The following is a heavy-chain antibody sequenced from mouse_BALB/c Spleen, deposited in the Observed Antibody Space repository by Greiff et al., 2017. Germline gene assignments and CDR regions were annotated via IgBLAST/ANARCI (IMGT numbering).Heavy chain of an antibody. CDR3: TRYPYYYGSSYRYFDV. V-gene: IGHV1S81*02. CDR1: GYTFTSYY. D-gene: IGHD1-1*01. Sequence: VQLQQSGAELVKPGASVKLSCKASGYTFTSYYMYWVKQRPGQGLEWIGEINPSNGGTNFNEKFKSKATLTVDKSSSTAYMQLSSLTSEDSAVYYCTRYPYYYGSSYRYFDVWGAGTTVTVSS. J-gene: IGHJ1*01. CDR2: INPSNGGT.